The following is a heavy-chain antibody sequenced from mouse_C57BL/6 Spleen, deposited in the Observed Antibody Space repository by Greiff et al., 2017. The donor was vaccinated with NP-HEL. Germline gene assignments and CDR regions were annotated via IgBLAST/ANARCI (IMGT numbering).Heavy chain of an antibody. CDR3: ARDWVLRYPAWFAY. Sequence: EVKLQESGGGLVKPGGSLKLSCAASGFTFSSYAMSWVRQTPEKRLEWVATISDGGSYTYYPDNVKGRFTISRDNASNNPYMQLSHLTSEDTAMYYCARDWVLRYPAWFAYWGKGTLVTVAA. CDR2: ISDGGSYT. D-gene: IGHD1-1*01. CDR1: GFTFSSYA. J-gene: IGHJ3*01. V-gene: IGHV5-4*01.